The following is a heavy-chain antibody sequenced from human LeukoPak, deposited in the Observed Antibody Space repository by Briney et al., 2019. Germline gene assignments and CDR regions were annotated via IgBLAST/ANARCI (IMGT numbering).Heavy chain of an antibody. CDR1: GGSISSGSYC. CDR2: IYTSGNT. V-gene: IGHV4-61*09. D-gene: IGHD3-10*01. Sequence: PSQTLSLTCTVSGGSISSGSYCWSWIRQPAGKGLEWIGHIYTSGNTNYNPSLKSRVTISVDTSKSQFFLNLSSLTAADTAVYYCARGITGRGRFDPWGQGTLVTVSS. J-gene: IGHJ5*02. CDR3: ARGITGRGRFDP.